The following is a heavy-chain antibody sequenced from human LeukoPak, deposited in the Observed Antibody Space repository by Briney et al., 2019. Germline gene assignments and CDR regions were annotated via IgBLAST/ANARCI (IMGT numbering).Heavy chain of an antibody. CDR2: ISSSSSYI. J-gene: IGHJ4*02. Sequence: GGSLRLSCAASGFTFSSYGMNWVRQAPGKGLEWVSSISSSSSYIYYADSVKGRFTISRDNAKNSLYLQMNSLRAEDTAVYYCARGSIAAAGIGNYWGQGTLVTVSS. CDR1: GFTFSSYG. D-gene: IGHD6-13*01. V-gene: IGHV3-21*01. CDR3: ARGSIAAAGIGNY.